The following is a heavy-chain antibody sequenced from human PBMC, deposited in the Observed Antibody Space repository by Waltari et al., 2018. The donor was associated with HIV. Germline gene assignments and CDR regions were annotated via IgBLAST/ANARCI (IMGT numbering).Heavy chain of an antibody. V-gene: IGHV1-69*01. J-gene: IGHJ4*02. CDR3: ARSLYGDRRGYFFDQ. CDR2: IIHILGTG. Sequence: QAQLVKSGAEVKKPGSSVMDTYKDSVRTLSKYVISWVRQAPGQGLEWMGGIIHILGTGNYAQKFQDRVKITADEYTSTAYMELSSLSFEDTAMYSCARSLYGDRRGYFFDQWGQGTLVTVSS. D-gene: IGHD4-17*01. CDR1: VRTLSKYV.